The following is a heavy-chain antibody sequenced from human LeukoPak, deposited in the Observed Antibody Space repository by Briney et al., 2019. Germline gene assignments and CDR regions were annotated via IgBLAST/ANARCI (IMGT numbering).Heavy chain of an antibody. Sequence: GGSLRNSCAASGFTFISYAMSWVRQAPGKGLEWVSAISGSGGSTYYADPVKGRFTISRDNSKNTLYLQMNSLRAEDTAVYYCAKGYSGYSYGYYFDYWGGGTVVTVSS. CDR1: GFTFISYA. CDR3: AKGYSGYSYGYYFDY. J-gene: IGHJ4*02. CDR2: ISGSGGST. D-gene: IGHD5-18*01. V-gene: IGHV3-23*01.